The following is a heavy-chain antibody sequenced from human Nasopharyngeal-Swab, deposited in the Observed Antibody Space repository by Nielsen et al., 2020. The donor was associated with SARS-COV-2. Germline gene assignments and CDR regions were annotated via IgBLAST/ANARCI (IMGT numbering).Heavy chain of an antibody. D-gene: IGHD6-13*01. Sequence: ASVKVSCKASGYTFTSYYMHWVRQAPGQGLEWMGIINPSGGSTSYAQKFQGRVTMTRNTSISTAYMELSSLRSEDTAVYYCATLIAAAGTGYYYYYGMDVWGQGTTVTVSS. CDR1: GYTFTSYY. CDR3: ATLIAAAGTGYYYYYGMDV. CDR2: INPSGGST. V-gene: IGHV1-46*01. J-gene: IGHJ6*02.